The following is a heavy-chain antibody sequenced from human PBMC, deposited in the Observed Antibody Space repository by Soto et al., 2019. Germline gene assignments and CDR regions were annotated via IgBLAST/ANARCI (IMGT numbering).Heavy chain of an antibody. CDR1: GFTFRRYS. D-gene: IGHD3-3*01. J-gene: IGHJ4*02. V-gene: IGHV3-23*01. CDR3: AKSNNDFWSGFWGAFHY. Sequence: PGGSLSLSCPASGFTFRRYSMSWVRQAPGKGPEWVSAVSGTDGRTFYGDSVKGRFTISRDNSKNALYMEMNSLRAEDTAVYYCAKSNNDFWSGFWGAFHYMGQGTMVTVPQ. CDR2: VSGTDGRT.